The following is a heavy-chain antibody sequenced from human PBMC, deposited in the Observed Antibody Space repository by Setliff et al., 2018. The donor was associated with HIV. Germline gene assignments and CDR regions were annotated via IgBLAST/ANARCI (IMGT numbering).Heavy chain of an antibody. V-gene: IGHV1-46*01. D-gene: IGHD5-12*01. Sequence: ASVKVSCKPSGYSFTNHYMHWVRQAPGQGLEWMGVINPTGGSTRNTQKFQGRVAMTRDTSTSTVYMELSSLRSEDTTVYYCASAGAWQRNALDIWGQGTMVTVSS. CDR1: GYSFTNHY. CDR2: INPTGGST. CDR3: ASAGAWQRNALDI. J-gene: IGHJ3*02.